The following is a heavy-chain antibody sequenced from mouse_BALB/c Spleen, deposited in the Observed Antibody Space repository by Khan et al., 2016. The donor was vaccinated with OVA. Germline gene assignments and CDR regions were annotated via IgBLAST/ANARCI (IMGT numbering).Heavy chain of an antibody. CDR1: GYTFSSYY. CDR2: INPNNGGT. D-gene: IGHD2-2*01. J-gene: IGHJ3*01. Sequence: QVQLQQSGAELVKPGASVKLSCKASGYTFSSYYMYWVKQRPGQGLEWIGEINPNNGGTNFNEKFKSKATLTVDKSSSTAYMQLNSLTSEDSAVYYCIRSGYGSFAYWGQGTLVTVSA. V-gene: IGHV1S81*02. CDR3: IRSGYGSFAY.